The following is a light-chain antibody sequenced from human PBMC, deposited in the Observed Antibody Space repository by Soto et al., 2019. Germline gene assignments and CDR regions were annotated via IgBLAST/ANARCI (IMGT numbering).Light chain of an antibody. V-gene: IGLV2-14*01. CDR1: SSDVGDYNY. CDR2: DVS. Sequence: QSALTQPASVSGSPGQSLTISCTGTSSDVGDYNYVSWYQQHPGKAPKLMIYDVSNGPSGVSNRFSGSKSGNTASLTISGLQAEDEADYYCSSFTGSTTVVFGGGTKVTVL. CDR3: SSFTGSTTVV. J-gene: IGLJ2*01.